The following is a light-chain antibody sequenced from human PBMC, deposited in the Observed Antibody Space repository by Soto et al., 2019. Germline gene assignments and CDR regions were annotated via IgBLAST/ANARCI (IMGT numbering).Light chain of an antibody. V-gene: IGKV3-15*01. J-gene: IGKJ2*01. CDR3: QQYNNWPPKQYT. Sequence: EIVMTQSPATLSVSPGERATLSCGASQSVSSNLAWYQHKPGQAPRLLIYGASTRATGIPARFSASGSGTEFSLTISSLQSEDFAVYYCQQYNNWPPKQYTFGQGTKLEIK. CDR1: QSVSSN. CDR2: GAS.